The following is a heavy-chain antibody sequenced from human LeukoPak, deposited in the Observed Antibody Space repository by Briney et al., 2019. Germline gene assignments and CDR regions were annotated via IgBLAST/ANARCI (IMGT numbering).Heavy chain of an antibody. CDR1: GYTFTSYG. J-gene: IGHJ6*02. CDR3: ARGYSYGSDYYYGMDV. V-gene: IGHV1-18*01. Sequence: ASVKVSCKASGYTFTSYGVSWVRQAPGQGLEWMGWISGYNGNTKYAQKVHGRVTMTTDTSTGTAYMVLRSLRSDDTAVYYCARGYSYGSDYYYGMDVWGQGTTVTVFS. D-gene: IGHD5-18*01. CDR2: ISGYNGNT.